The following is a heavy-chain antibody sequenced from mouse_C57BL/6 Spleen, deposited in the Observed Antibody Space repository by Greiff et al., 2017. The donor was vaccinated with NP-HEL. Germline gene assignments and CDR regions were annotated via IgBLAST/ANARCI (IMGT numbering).Heavy chain of an antibody. CDR1: GYTFTDYE. J-gene: IGHJ4*01. V-gene: IGHV1-15*01. CDR2: IDPETGGT. D-gene: IGHD1-1*01. Sequence: VQLKESGAELVRPGASVTLSCKASGYTFTDYEMHWVKQTPVHGLEWIGAIDPETGGTAYNQKFKGKAILTADKSSSTAYMALRSLTSEDSAVYYCTRITTVVADAMDYWGQGTSVTVSS. CDR3: TRITTVVADAMDY.